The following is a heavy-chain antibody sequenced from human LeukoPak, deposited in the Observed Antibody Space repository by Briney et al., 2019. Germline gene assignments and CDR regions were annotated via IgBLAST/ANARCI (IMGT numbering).Heavy chain of an antibody. J-gene: IGHJ3*02. V-gene: IGHV3-7*01. CDR2: IKQDGSEK. Sequence: GGSLRLSCAASGFTFSSYWMSWVRQAPGKGLEWVANIKQDGSEKNYVDSVKGRFSISRDNAKNSLYLQMDSVRGEDTAVYYCAYLNSHAFDIWGQGTVVTVSS. CDR1: GFTFSSYW. D-gene: IGHD1-7*01. CDR3: AYLNSHAFDI.